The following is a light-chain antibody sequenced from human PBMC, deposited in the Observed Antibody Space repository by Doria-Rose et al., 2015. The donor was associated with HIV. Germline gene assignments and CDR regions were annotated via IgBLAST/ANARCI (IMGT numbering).Light chain of an antibody. CDR1: QTVSTY. V-gene: IGKV1-39*01. J-gene: IGKJ1*01. CDR2: AAS. CDR3: QQTYSSPPWT. Sequence: DIRVTQSPSSLSASIGDRVTTTCRASQTVSTYLNWFQQEPGKAPKLLIYAASRLQSGVLSRFSGSGSGTDFTLTISGLQPGDFATYYCQQTYSSPPWTFGQGTKVEMK.